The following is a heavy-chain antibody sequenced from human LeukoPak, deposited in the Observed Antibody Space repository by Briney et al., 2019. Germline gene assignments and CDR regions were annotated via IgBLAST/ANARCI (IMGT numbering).Heavy chain of an antibody. Sequence: PGGSLRLSCVASGFTVSSDCITWVRQPPGKGLEWIGSIYYSGSTYYNPSLKSRVTISVDTSKNQFSLKLSSVTAADTAVYYCARQGAVEWLFDYWGQGTLVTVSS. CDR2: IYYSGST. J-gene: IGHJ4*02. CDR3: ARQGAVEWLFDY. CDR1: GFTVSSDC. V-gene: IGHV4-38-2*01. D-gene: IGHD3-3*01.